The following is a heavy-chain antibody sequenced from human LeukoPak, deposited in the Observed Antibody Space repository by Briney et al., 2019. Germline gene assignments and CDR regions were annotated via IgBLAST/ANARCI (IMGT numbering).Heavy chain of an antibody. J-gene: IGHJ4*02. CDR2: IYYSGSP. D-gene: IGHD3-10*01. Sequence: SETLSLTRTVSGGSISGYYWSWIRQPPWKGLEWIGYIYYSGSPDYNPSLKSRVTISVDTSKNQFSLNLSSVTAADTAMYYCARASGGDGSGSLWGQGTLVTVSS. CDR1: GGSISGYY. CDR3: ARASGGDGSGSL. V-gene: IGHV4-59*01.